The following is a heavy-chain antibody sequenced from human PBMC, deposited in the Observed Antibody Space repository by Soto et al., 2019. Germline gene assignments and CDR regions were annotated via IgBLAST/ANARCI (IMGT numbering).Heavy chain of an antibody. J-gene: IGHJ4*02. V-gene: IGHV1-3*01. CDR2: INAYNGNT. CDR1: GYTFTSYA. Sequence: ASVKVSCKASGYTFTSYAMHWVRQAPGQRLEWMGWINAYNGNTNYSQKLQGRVTMTTDTSTSTAYMELRSLRSDDTAVYYCARDSPPVDYWGQGTLVTVSS. CDR3: ARDSPPVDY.